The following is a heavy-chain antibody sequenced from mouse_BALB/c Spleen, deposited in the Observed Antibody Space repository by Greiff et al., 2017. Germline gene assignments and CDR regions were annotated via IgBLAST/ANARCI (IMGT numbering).Heavy chain of an antibody. CDR1: GYSITSDYA. V-gene: IGHV3-2*02. CDR2: ISYSGST. Sequence: EVQLQQSGPGLVKPSQSLSLTCTVTGYSITSDYAWNWIRQFPGNKLEWMGYISYSGSTSYNPSLKSRISITRDTSKNQFFLQLNSVTTEDTATYYCARYAMDYWGQGTSVTVSS. CDR3: ARYAMDY. J-gene: IGHJ4*01.